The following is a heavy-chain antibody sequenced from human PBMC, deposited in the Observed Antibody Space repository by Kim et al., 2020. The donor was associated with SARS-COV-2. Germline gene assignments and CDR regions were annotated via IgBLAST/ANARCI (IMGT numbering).Heavy chain of an antibody. CDR1: GFTFGDYA. J-gene: IGHJ4*02. CDR2: IRSKAYGGTT. CDR3: TMGYSSGWSDY. Sequence: GGSLRLYCTASGFTFGDYAMSWFRQATGKGLEWVVFIRSKAYGGTTEYAASVKGRFTISRDDSKSIAYLQMNSLKTEDTAVYYCTMGYSSGWSDYWGQGTLVTVSS. D-gene: IGHD6-19*01. V-gene: IGHV3-49*03.